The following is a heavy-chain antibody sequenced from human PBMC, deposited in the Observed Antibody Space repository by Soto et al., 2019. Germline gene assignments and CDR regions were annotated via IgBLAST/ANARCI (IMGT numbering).Heavy chain of an antibody. D-gene: IGHD3-10*01. J-gene: IGHJ3*02. CDR1: GFTFSSYA. CDR3: ASDYGEPDAFDI. CDR2: ISYDGSNK. Sequence: QVQLVESGGGVVQPGRSLRLSCAASGFTFSSYAMHWARQAPGKGLEWVAVISYDGSNKYYADSVKGRFTISRDNSKNTLYLQMNSLRAEDTAVYYCASDYGEPDAFDIWGQGTMVTVSS. V-gene: IGHV3-30-3*01.